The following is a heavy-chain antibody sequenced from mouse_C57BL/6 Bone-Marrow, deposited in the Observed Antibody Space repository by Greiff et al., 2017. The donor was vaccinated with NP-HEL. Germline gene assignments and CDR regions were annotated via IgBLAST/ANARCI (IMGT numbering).Heavy chain of an antibody. J-gene: IGHJ1*03. D-gene: IGHD2-1*01. CDR1: GFNIKDDY. CDR3: TTIYYGNPWYFDV. V-gene: IGHV14-4*01. Sequence: EVKVVESGAELVRPGASVKLSCTASGFNIKDDYMHWVKQRPEQGLEWIGWIDPENGDTEYASKFQGKATITADTSSNTAYLQLSSLTSEDTAVYYRTTIYYGNPWYFDVWGTGTTVTVSS. CDR2: IDPENGDT.